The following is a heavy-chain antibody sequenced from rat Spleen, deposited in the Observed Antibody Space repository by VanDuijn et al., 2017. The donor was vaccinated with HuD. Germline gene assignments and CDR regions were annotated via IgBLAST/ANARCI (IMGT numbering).Heavy chain of an antibody. CDR2: IWNTGGT. Sequence: QVQLKESGPGLGQPSQTLSLTCTVAGFSLTSYNVHWIRQPPGKGLEWMGIIWNTGGTRYNSAIKSRLSISRDTSKSQVFLKMNSLQTEDTAMYFCARSHTMGISFDYWGQGVMVTVSS. CDR3: ARSHTMGISFDY. V-gene: IGHV2-41*01. CDR1: GFSLTSYN. D-gene: IGHD1-7*01. J-gene: IGHJ2*01.